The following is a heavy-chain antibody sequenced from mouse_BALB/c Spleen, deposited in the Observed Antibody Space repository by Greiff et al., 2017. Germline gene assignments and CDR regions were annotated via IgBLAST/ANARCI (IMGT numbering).Heavy chain of an antibody. CDR3: ATDYDYDVEYYAMDY. V-gene: IGHV1S132*01. D-gene: IGHD2-4*01. J-gene: IGHJ4*01. Sequence: QVQLQQSGAELVRPGASVKLSCKTSGYIFTSYWIHWVKQRSGQGLEWIARIYPGTGSTYYNEKFKGKATLTADKSSSTAYMQLSSLKSEDSAVYFCATDYDYDVEYYAMDYWGQGTSVTVSS. CDR2: IYPGTGST. CDR1: GYIFTSYW.